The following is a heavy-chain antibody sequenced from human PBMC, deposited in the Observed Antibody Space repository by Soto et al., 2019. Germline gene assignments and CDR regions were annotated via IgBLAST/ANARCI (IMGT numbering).Heavy chain of an antibody. Sequence: QGQLVQSGAEVKKPGASVKVSCKASGYTFTSYGISWVRQAPGQGLEWMGWISAYNGNTNYAQKFQGRDTMTTGKSTSTTYRERRSIRSDYTSMYYCARGTTVETGNYWGQGTLVTVAS. CDR3: ARGTTVETGNY. V-gene: IGHV1-18*01. CDR2: ISAYNGNT. J-gene: IGHJ4*02. D-gene: IGHD4-17*01. CDR1: GYTFTSYG.